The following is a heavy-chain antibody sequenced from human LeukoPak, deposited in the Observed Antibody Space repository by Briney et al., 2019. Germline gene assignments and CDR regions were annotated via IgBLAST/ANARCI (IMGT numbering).Heavy chain of an antibody. CDR1: GGSISSGSYY. D-gene: IGHD2-21*01. J-gene: IGHJ3*02. Sequence: AAQTLSLTCTVSGGSISSGSYYWSWIRQPAGKGLEWIGRIYTSGSTNYNPSLKSRVTISVDTSKNQLSLKVTSVTAADTAVYYCARSRLWDAFDIWGQGTVVTVSS. CDR2: IYTSGST. V-gene: IGHV4-61*02. CDR3: ARSRLWDAFDI.